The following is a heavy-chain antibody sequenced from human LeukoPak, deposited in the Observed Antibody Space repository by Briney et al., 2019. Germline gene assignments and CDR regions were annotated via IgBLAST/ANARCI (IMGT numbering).Heavy chain of an antibody. V-gene: IGHV4-59*01. CDR2: IYYSGST. CDR3: ARTGSTVTMLYPFDH. CDR1: GGSIRSYY. D-gene: IGHD4-17*01. J-gene: IGHJ4*02. Sequence: SETLSLTCTVSGGSIRSYYWSWIRRPPGKGLEWIGYIYYSGSTNYNPSLKSRVSISVDTSKNQFSLKLSSVTAADTAVYYCARTGSTVTMLYPFDHWGQGTLVTVSS.